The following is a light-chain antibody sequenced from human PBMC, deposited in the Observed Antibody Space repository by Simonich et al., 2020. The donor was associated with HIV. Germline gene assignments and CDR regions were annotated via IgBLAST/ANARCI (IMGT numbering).Light chain of an antibody. J-gene: IGLJ3*02. V-gene: IGLV3-21*03. CDR2: DDS. CDR3: QVWDSSSDLEWV. Sequence: SYVLTQPPSVSVAPGKTARITCGGNHIGSKSVHWYQQKPGQAPVLVVYDDSDRPSGIPERFSGSNSGNTATLTISRVEAGDEADYYCQVWDSSSDLEWVFGGGTKLTVL. CDR1: HIGSKS.